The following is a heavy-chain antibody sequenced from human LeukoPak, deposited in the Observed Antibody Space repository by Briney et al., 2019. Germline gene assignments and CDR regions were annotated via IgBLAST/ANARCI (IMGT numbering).Heavy chain of an antibody. CDR2: IYPGDSDT. CDR3: AVHYDFWSGYSVTAYYFDY. D-gene: IGHD3-3*01. Sequence: GESLKISCKGSGYSFTSYWIGWVRQMPGKGLEWMGIIYPGDSDTRYSPSFQGQVTISADKSISTAYLQWSSLKASDTAMHYCAVHYDFWSGYSVTAYYFDYWGQGTPVTVSS. CDR1: GYSFTSYW. J-gene: IGHJ4*02. V-gene: IGHV5-51*01.